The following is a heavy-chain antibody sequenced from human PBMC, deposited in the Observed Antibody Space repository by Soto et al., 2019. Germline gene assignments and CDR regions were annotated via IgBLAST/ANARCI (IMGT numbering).Heavy chain of an antibody. CDR2: IWYDGSNK. D-gene: IGHD5-12*01. Sequence: QVQLVESGGGVVQPGRSLRLSCAASGFTFSSYGMHWVRQAPGKGLEWVAVIWYDGSNKYYADFVKGRFTISRDNSKNTLYLQMNSLRAEDTAVYYCARDGRDGYNSGYFDYWGQGTLVTVSS. J-gene: IGHJ4*02. CDR3: ARDGRDGYNSGYFDY. CDR1: GFTFSSYG. V-gene: IGHV3-33*01.